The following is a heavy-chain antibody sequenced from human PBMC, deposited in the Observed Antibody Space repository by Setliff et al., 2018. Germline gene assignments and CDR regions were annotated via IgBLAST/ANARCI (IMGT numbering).Heavy chain of an antibody. Sequence: GASVKVSCKVSGYTFTSYGISWVRQAPGQGLEWMGWISAYNGNTNYALKLQGRVTMTTDTSTSTAYMELRGLRPDDTAVYYCARGSYGTSNWFDPWGQGTLVTVSS. CDR3: ARGSYGTSNWFDP. CDR1: GYTFTSYG. V-gene: IGHV1-18*01. J-gene: IGHJ5*02. D-gene: IGHD4-17*01. CDR2: ISAYNGNT.